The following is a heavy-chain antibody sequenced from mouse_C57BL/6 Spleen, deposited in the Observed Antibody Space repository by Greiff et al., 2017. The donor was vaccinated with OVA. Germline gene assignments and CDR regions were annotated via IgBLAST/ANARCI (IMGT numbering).Heavy chain of an antibody. CDR2: IYPGSGST. D-gene: IGHD1-1*01. Sequence: QVQLQQPGAELVKPGASVKMSCKASGYTFTSYWITWVKQRPGQGLEWIGDIYPGSGSTNYNEKFKSKATLTVDTSSSTAYMQLSSLTSEDSAVYYCARRYYGPSLDYFDYWGGGTTLTVSS. V-gene: IGHV1-55*01. CDR1: GYTFTSYW. J-gene: IGHJ2*01. CDR3: ARRYYGPSLDYFDY.